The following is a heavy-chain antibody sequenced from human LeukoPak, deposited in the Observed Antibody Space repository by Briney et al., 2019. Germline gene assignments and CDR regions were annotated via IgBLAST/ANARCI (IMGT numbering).Heavy chain of an antibody. Sequence: SVKVSCKASGGTFSSYAISWVRQAPGQGLEWMGGIIPIFGTANYAQKFQGRVTITADESTSTAYMELSSLRSEDTAVYYCARDGIAVAGPFDYWGQGTLVTVSS. J-gene: IGHJ4*02. CDR1: GGTFSSYA. CDR2: IIPIFGTA. V-gene: IGHV1-69*13. CDR3: ARDGIAVAGPFDY. D-gene: IGHD6-19*01.